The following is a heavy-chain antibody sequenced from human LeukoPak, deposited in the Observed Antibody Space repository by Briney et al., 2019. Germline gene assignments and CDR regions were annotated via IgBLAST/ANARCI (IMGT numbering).Heavy chain of an antibody. CDR1: GFTFSGST. CDR2: ITSNYAT. J-gene: IGHJ4*02. D-gene: IGHD2-15*01. V-gene: IGHV3-73*01. CDR3: ARAYSGYCSGGSCYGEGLDY. Sequence: PGGSLRLSCAASGFTFSGSTMHWVRQASGKGLEWVGRITSNYATAYAASVKGRFTISRDDSKNTAYLQMNSLRAEDTAVYYCARAYSGYCSGGSCYGEGLDYWGQGTLVTVSS.